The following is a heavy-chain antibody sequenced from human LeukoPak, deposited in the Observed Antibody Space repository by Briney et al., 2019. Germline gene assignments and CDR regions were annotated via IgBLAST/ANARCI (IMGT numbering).Heavy chain of an antibody. J-gene: IGHJ5*02. V-gene: IGHV3-23*01. CDR2: ISGNGDNT. Sequence: GGSLRLSCVVSGIPFSDYYMNWIRKPPGKGLEWVSGISGNGDNTYYADSAKGRLTISRDNSKNTLYVQMNSLRAEGTAVYYCAKGLEDRYDSSGYFSNWFDPWGQGTLVTVSS. CDR1: GIPFSDYY. D-gene: IGHD3-22*01. CDR3: AKGLEDRYDSSGYFSNWFDP.